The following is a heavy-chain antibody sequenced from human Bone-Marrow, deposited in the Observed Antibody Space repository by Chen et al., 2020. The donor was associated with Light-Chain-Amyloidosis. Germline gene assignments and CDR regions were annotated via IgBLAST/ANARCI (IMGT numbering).Heavy chain of an antibody. V-gene: IGHV1-2*02. CDR2: INLNSGAT. CDR3: ARDKVSTIGNFDY. D-gene: IGHD1-1*01. CDR1: GYNFTGYY. J-gene: IGHJ4*02. Sequence: QVQLVQSGAEVKRTGASVKVSCKASGYNFTGYYIHWVRQAPGQGLEWMGWINLNSGATMYSQKIQGRVTMTRDTSISTAYMELSRLRSDDTAVYYCARDKVSTIGNFDYWGQGTLVTVSS.